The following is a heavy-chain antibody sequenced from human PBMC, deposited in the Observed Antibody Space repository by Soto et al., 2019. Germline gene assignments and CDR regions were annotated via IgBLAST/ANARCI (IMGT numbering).Heavy chain of an antibody. Sequence: SVKVSCKASGGTFSSYAISWVLQAPGQGLEWMGGIIPIFGTANYAQKFQGRVTITADESTSTAYMELSSLRSEDTAVYYCARKPMVRGVIMAPGRFGMDVWGQGTTVTVSS. J-gene: IGHJ6*02. V-gene: IGHV1-69*13. CDR1: GGTFSSYA. D-gene: IGHD3-10*01. CDR3: ARKPMVRGVIMAPGRFGMDV. CDR2: IIPIFGTA.